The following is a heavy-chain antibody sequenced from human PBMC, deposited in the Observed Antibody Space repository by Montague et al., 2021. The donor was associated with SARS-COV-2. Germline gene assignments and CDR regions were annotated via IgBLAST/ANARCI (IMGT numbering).Heavy chain of an antibody. CDR1: GFSLSNSGVG. D-gene: IGHD3/OR15-3a*01. J-gene: IGHJ4*02. Sequence: PALVKPTQTLTLTCTFSGFSLSNSGVGVGWIRQPPGKALEWLALVYWDGDKRYSPSLKSRLSITTDTSKNQVVLAMTNVDPVDTATYFCEHRQYDFLTGQGGADYWGQGLLVTVSS. CDR3: EHRQYDFLTGQGGADY. CDR2: VYWDGDK. V-gene: IGHV2-5*02.